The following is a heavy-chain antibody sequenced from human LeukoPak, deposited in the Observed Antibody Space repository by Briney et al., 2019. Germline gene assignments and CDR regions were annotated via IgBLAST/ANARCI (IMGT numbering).Heavy chain of an antibody. Sequence: PGGSLRLSCAASGFTFSSYAMSWVRQAPGKGLEWVSAISGSGGSTYYADSVKGRFTISRDSSNNTLYLQMNNLRAEDTAIYYCAKANDQYYFDSWGQGTLVTVSS. CDR1: GFTFSSYA. CDR2: ISGSGGST. J-gene: IGHJ4*02. CDR3: AKANDQYYFDS. V-gene: IGHV3-23*01.